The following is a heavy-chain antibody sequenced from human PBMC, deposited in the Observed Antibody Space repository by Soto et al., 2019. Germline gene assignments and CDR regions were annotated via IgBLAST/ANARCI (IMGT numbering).Heavy chain of an antibody. Sequence: QAQLEQSGGEVKKPGSSVKVSCKASRVAFSKFIVTWVRQAPGLGLEWVGGIIPIFGTANYAQKFQGRVTITADESTSTHYMEVNNLTSEDTAVYSCAKVRYSSPMGYYYGMDVWGQGNTVTVSS. CDR2: IIPIFGTA. J-gene: IGHJ6*02. CDR1: RVAFSKFI. V-gene: IGHV1-69*01. D-gene: IGHD6-19*01. CDR3: AKVRYSSPMGYYYGMDV.